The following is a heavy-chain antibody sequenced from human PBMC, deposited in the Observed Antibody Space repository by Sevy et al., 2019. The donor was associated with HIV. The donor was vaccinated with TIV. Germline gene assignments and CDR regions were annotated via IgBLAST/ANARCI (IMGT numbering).Heavy chain of an antibody. CDR1: GGTFSSYA. CDR3: AGESGEYCSSTSCTRPGFDYYYGMDV. J-gene: IGHJ6*02. Sequence: ASVKVSCKASGGTFSSYAISWVRQAPGQGLEWMGGIIPIFGTANYAQKFQGRVTITADESTSTAYMELSSLRSEDTAVYYCAGESGEYCSSTSCTRPGFDYYYGMDVWGQGTTVTVSS. CDR2: IIPIFGTA. V-gene: IGHV1-69*13. D-gene: IGHD2-2*01.